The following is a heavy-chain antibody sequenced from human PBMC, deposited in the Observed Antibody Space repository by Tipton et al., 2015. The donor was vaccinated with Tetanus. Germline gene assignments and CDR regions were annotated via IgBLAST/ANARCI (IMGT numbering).Heavy chain of an antibody. J-gene: IGHJ4*02. CDR1: GASFSDYY. Sequence: TLSLTCAVYGASFSDYYWSWIRQAPGKGLEWIGYVFRSGSADYNPSLKSRVNISLDRSENQISLMLTSVTAADTAVYYCARVACSSTSCYSHYFDYWGPGSLVTVSS. D-gene: IGHD2-2*01. CDR2: VFRSGSA. V-gene: IGHV4-34*12. CDR3: ARVACSSTSCYSHYFDY.